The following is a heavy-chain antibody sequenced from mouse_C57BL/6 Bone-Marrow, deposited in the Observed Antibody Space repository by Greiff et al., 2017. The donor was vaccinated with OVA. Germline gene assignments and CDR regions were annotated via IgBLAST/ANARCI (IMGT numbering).Heavy chain of an antibody. D-gene: IGHD1-1*02. CDR1: GFNIKDYY. V-gene: IGHV14-1*01. J-gene: IGHJ1*03. Sequence: EVQLQQSGAELVRPGASVKLSCTASGFNIKDYYMHWVKQRPEQGLEWIGRIDPEDGDTEYAPKFQGKATMTADTSSNTAYLQLSSLTSEDTAVSYYTTYGVAAHWYLYVWDTGTTVTVS. CDR2: IDPEDGDT. CDR3: TTYGVAAHWYLYV.